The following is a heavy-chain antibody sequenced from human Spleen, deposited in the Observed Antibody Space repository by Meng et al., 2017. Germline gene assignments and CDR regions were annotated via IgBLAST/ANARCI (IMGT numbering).Heavy chain of an antibody. J-gene: IGHJ4*02. Sequence: SETLSLTCIVSGGSITVSSHYWGWIRQPPGKGLEWIGSIYYSGSTFYNPSLKSRVTISVDTSKNQFSLNMRSVIAADTAVYYCARLGFGDRPEYWGQGTLVTVSS. D-gene: IGHD3-10*01. CDR2: IYYSGST. CDR3: ARLGFGDRPEY. CDR1: GGSITVSSHY. V-gene: IGHV4-39*07.